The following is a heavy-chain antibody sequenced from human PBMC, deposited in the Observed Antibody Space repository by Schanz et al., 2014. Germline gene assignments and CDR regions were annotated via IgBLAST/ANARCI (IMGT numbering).Heavy chain of an antibody. CDR1: GFTFSSYW. D-gene: IGHD5-12*01. CDR3: VRIYSGYSGGYLDY. CDR2: IKHDGGEK. V-gene: IGHV3-7*01. Sequence: EVQLVESGGGLVKPGGSLRLSCAASGFTFSSYWMSWVRQAPGKGLEWVANIKHDGGEKYYVDSLKGRFTISRDNAKNSLYLQMSSLRAEDTAVYYCVRIYSGYSGGYLDYWGQGTLVTVSS. J-gene: IGHJ4*02.